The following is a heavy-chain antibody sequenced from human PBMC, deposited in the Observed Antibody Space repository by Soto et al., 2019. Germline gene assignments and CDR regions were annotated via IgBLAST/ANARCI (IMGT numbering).Heavy chain of an antibody. CDR2: ISYDGSNK. D-gene: IGHD1-1*01. CDR3: AKDSTVEQSSYFDY. Sequence: QVQLVESGGGVVQPGRSLRLSCAASGFTFSSYGMHWVRQAPGKGLEWVAVISYDGSNKYYADSVKGRFTISRDNSKNTLYLQMNSLRAEDTAVYYCAKDSTVEQSSYFDYWGQGTLVTVSS. V-gene: IGHV3-30*18. J-gene: IGHJ4*02. CDR1: GFTFSSYG.